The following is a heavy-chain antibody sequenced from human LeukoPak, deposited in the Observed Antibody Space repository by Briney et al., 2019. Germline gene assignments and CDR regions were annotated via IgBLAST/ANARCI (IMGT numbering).Heavy chain of an antibody. D-gene: IGHD3-22*01. CDR2: IRYDGSNK. Sequence: GGSLRLSCAASGFTFSDYYMSWIRQAPGKGLEWVAFIRYDGSNKYYADSVKGRFTISRDNSKNTLYLQMNSLRAEDTAVYYCAKDATTYYYDSSGYYYPYYYYYYMDVWGKGTTVTISS. J-gene: IGHJ6*03. CDR1: GFTFSDYY. V-gene: IGHV3-30*02. CDR3: AKDATTYYYDSSGYYYPYYYYYYMDV.